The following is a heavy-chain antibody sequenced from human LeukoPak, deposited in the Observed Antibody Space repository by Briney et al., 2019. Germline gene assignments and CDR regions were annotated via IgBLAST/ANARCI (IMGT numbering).Heavy chain of an antibody. V-gene: IGHV3-23*01. CDR1: GFTFSSYA. CDR3: AKERGRGSYFPLDY. J-gene: IGHJ4*02. D-gene: IGHD1-26*01. Sequence: GGSLRLSRAASGFTFSSYAMSWVRQAPGKGLEWVSAISGSGGSTYYADSVKGRFTISRDNSKNTLYLQMNSLRAEDTAVYYCAKERGRGSYFPLDYWGQGTLVTVSS. CDR2: ISGSGGST.